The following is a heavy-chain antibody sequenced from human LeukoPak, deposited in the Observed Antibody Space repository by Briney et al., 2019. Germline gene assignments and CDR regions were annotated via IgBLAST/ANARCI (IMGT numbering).Heavy chain of an antibody. J-gene: IGHJ3*02. CDR3: AKGNRYCSSTSCYDDAFDI. CDR2: ISGSGGST. D-gene: IGHD2-2*01. V-gene: IGHV3-23*01. Sequence: AGGSLRLSCAASGFTFSSYAMSWVRQAPGKGLEWVSAISGSGGSTYYADSVKGRFTISRDNSKNTLYLQMNSLRAEDTAVYYCAKGNRYCSSTSCYDDAFDIWGQGTMVTVSS. CDR1: GFTFSSYA.